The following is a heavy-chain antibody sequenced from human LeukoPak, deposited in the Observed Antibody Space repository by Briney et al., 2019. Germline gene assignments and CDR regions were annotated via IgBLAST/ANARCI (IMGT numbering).Heavy chain of an antibody. Sequence: PGGSLRLSCAASGFTFTNYWMHWVRQAPGMGLVWVSRLPPDELDIIYADSVKGRFTVSRDNAKNTVYLQMNNLRAEDTAVYYCARFNSYFDYWGQGTLVTVSS. CDR1: GFTFTNYW. CDR2: LPPDELDI. V-gene: IGHV3-74*01. J-gene: IGHJ4*02. CDR3: ARFNSYFDY.